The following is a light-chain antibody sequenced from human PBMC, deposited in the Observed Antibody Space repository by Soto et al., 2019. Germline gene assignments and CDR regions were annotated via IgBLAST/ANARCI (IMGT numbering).Light chain of an antibody. V-gene: IGLV2-18*01. CDR3: SLYTSENAYV. J-gene: IGLJ1*01. Sequence: QSALTQPPSVSGSPGQSVTISCTGTSTDFVGYNRVSWYQQPPGTAPKLMIYEASKRPSGVPDRFSGSKSGNTASLTISGLQAADEADYYCSLYTSENAYVFGTGTKLTVL. CDR2: EAS. CDR1: STDFVGYNR.